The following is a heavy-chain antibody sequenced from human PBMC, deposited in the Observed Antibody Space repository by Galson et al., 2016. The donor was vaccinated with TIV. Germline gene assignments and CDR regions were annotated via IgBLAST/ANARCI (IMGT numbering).Heavy chain of an antibody. D-gene: IGHD3-3*01. CDR1: GDSVSSNSAA. V-gene: IGHV6-1*01. J-gene: IGHJ4*02. CDR2: TYYRSKWYN. CDR3: ARATPSVFGVVTTLDY. Sequence: CAISGDSVSSNSAAWNWIRQSPSRGLEWLGRTYYRSKWYNDCALSVKSRITNNPDTSKNQVSLQLHSVTPEDTAVYYCARATPSVFGVVTTLDYWGQGTLCTVSS.